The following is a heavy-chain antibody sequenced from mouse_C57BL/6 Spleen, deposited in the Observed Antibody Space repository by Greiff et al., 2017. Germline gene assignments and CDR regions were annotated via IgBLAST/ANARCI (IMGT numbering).Heavy chain of an antibody. CDR1: GFSFTSYG. V-gene: IGHV2-2*01. CDR2: LWSGGST. CDR3: ARVGSYYDYDGAAMDY. D-gene: IGHD2-4*01. J-gene: IGHJ4*01. Sequence: QVQLKQSGPGLVQPSQSLSITCTVSGFSFTSYGVHWVRQSPGKGLEWLGVLWSGGSTDYNAAFLKRLSISKDNSKRHVFFKMNSLQADDTAIYYCARVGSYYDYDGAAMDYWGQGTSVTFSS.